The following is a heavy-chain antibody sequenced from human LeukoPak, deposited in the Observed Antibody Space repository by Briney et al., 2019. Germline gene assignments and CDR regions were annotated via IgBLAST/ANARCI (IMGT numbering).Heavy chain of an antibody. CDR1: GFTFSSYW. V-gene: IGHV3-7*01. J-gene: IGHJ4*02. CDR2: IKQDGSEK. CDR3: ASLDMTDERYYFDY. Sequence: HPGGSLRLSCAASGFTFSSYWMSWVRQAPGKGLEWVANIKQDGSEKYYVDSVKGRFTISRDDAKNSLYLQMNSLRAEDTAVYYCASLDMTDERYYFDYWGQGTLVTVSS. D-gene: IGHD1-1*01.